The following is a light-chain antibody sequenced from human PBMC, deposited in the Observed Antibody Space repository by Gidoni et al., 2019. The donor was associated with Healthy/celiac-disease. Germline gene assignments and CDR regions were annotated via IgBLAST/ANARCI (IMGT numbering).Light chain of an antibody. CDR2: GAS. Sequence: EIVMSPSPATMSVSPGERATLSCRASQSVSSNFAWYQQKPGQAPRLILYGASTRFSGSGSGTEFTLTISSLQSEDFAVYYCQQYNNWPLTFGGGTKVEIK. CDR1: QSVSSN. V-gene: IGKV3-15*01. CDR3: QQYNNWPLT. J-gene: IGKJ4*01.